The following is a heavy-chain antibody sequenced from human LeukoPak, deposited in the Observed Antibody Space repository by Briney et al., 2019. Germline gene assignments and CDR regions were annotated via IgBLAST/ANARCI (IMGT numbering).Heavy chain of an antibody. V-gene: IGHV1-69*13. CDR3: ARISYGSGSYYRPYYYYYGMDV. J-gene: IGHJ6*04. CDR2: IIPIFGTA. CDR1: GGTFSSYA. Sequence: ASVKVSCKAPGGTFSSYAISWVRQAPGQGLEWMGEIIPIFGTANYAQKFQGRVTITADESTSTAYMELSSLRSEDTAVYYCARISYGSGSYYRPYYYYYGMDVWGKGTTVTVSS. D-gene: IGHD3-10*01.